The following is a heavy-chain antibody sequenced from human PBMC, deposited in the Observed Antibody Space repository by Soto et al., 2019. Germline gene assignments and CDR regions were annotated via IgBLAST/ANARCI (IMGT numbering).Heavy chain of an antibody. CDR1: VYTFTGYY. Sequence: XSVKVSCKASVYTFTGYYMHWVRQAPGQGLEWMGWINPNSGGTNYAQKFQGRVTMTRDTSISTAYMELSRLRSDDTAVYYCARDRDGSSWYAFDIWGQGTMVTVSS. CDR2: INPNSGGT. V-gene: IGHV1-2*02. D-gene: IGHD6-13*01. CDR3: ARDRDGSSWYAFDI. J-gene: IGHJ3*02.